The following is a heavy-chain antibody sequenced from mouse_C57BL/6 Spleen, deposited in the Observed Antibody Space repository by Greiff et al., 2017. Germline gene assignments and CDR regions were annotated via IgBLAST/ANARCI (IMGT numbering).Heavy chain of an antibody. CDR2: IDPNSGGT. CDR1: GYTFTSYW. CDR3: ARGGVYDYYFDY. V-gene: IGHV1-72*01. Sequence: VQLQQPGAELAKPGASVKLSCKASGYTFTSYWMHWVKQRPGRGLEWIGRIDPNSGGTKYNERFESKATLTGDKPSSTAYMRLSSLTSEDSAVYYCARGGVYDYYFDYWGQGTTLTVSS. J-gene: IGHJ2*01. D-gene: IGHD2-3*01.